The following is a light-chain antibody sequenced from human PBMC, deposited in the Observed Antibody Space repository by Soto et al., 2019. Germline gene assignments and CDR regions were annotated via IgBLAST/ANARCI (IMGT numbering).Light chain of an antibody. CDR2: YDD. CDR1: SSNIGNNA. CDR3: AALDDSLNGWV. Sequence: QSVLTQPPSVSEAPRQRVTISCSGSSSNIGNNAVNWYQQLPGKAPKLLIYYDDLLPSGVSDRFSGSKSGTSASLAISGLQSQDEADYHCAALDDSLNGWVFGGGTKLTVL. J-gene: IGLJ3*02. V-gene: IGLV1-36*01.